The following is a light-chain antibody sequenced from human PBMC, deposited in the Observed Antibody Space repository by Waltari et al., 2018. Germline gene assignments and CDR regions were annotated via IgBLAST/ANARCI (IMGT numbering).Light chain of an antibody. J-gene: IGKJ2*01. CDR3: QLYSSSLYT. Sequence: IVLTQFPGTLSLSPGERATLSCRASESFINTYLAWYQQKPGQAPRLLIYAASTRAPGTPDRFRGSESGTDFTLTISRLEPEDVAVYFCQLYSSSLYTFGQGTKLEIK. V-gene: IGKV3-20*01. CDR1: ESFINTY. CDR2: AAS.